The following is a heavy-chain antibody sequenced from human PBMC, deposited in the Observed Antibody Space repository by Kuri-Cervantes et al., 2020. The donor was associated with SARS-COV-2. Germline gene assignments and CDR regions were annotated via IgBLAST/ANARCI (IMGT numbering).Heavy chain of an antibody. J-gene: IGHJ3*01. D-gene: IGHD7-27*01. CDR3: VTDLTAKNWDPDAFDA. V-gene: IGHV1-24*01. CDR1: GYTLSELS. CDR2: YHPDDGET. Sequence: ASVKVSCKVSGYTLSELSIHWVRQPPGQGLEWMGGYHPDDGETFYAQKFQGRVTMTEDTSTDTAYMELSSLGSEDTAVYYCVTDLTAKNWDPDAFDAGGQGKMSPSPQ.